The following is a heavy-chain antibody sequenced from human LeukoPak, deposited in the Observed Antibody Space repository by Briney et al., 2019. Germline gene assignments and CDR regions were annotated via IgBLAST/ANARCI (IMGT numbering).Heavy chain of an antibody. CDR2: ISAYNGNT. CDR3: ARDYYDSSGYAEYFQH. CDR1: GSTFTNYG. V-gene: IGHV1-18*01. D-gene: IGHD3-22*01. Sequence: GASVNVSCKSSGSTFTNYGISWVRQAPGQGLEWMGWISAYNGNTNYSQELEGRATITTDTSTSPAYMELRRLRSDDTAVYYCARDYYDSSGYAEYFQHWGQGTLVTVSS. J-gene: IGHJ1*01.